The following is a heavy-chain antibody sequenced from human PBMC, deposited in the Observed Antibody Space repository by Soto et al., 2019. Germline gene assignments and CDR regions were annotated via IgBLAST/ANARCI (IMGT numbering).Heavy chain of an antibody. Sequence: GGSLRLSCAASGFTFSNYVMSWVRQAPGKGLEWVSGISSSGGITYYADSVQGRFTISRDNSKNTLYLQMNSLRSEDTAIYYCAKGWLVRGGQFDYWGQGT. J-gene: IGHJ4*02. D-gene: IGHD6-19*01. CDR3: AKGWLVRGGQFDY. CDR2: ISSSGGIT. V-gene: IGHV3-23*01. CDR1: GFTFSNYV.